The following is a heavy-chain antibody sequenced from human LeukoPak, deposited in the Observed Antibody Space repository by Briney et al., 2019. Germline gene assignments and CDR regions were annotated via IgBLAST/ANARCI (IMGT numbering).Heavy chain of an antibody. CDR1: GFTFSSDS. D-gene: IGHD3-10*01. CDR2: ISSSSSYI. Sequence: PGGSLRLSCAASGFTFSSDSMNCVRQAPGKGLEWVSAISSSSSYIYYADSLKVRFTIYRDNVKNSLYMPMNSLRDEDTAVYSCARDEVPILSWGQGPLVTVSS. V-gene: IGHV3-21*01. J-gene: IGHJ4*02. CDR3: ARDEVPILS.